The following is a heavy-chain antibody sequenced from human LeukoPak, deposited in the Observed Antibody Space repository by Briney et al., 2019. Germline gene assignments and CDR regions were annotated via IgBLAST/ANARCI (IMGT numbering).Heavy chain of an antibody. J-gene: IGHJ3*02. CDR2: IYYSGNT. CDR1: GGSISSYY. Sequence: SETLSLICTVSGGSISSYYWSWIRQPPGKGLEWIGYIYYSGNTNYNPSLKSRVTISVDTSKNQFSLKLNSVTAADTAVYYCARRNDFGIWGQGTMVTVSS. V-gene: IGHV4-59*08. CDR3: ARRNDFGI.